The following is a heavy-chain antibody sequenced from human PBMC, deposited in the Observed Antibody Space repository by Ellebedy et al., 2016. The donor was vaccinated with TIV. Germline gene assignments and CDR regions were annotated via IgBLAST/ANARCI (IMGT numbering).Heavy chain of an antibody. J-gene: IGHJ4*02. V-gene: IGHV1-18*01. D-gene: IGHD2-8*01. CDR3: VRDMVQGMVARYLWFDY. CDR1: GYAFGSYG. Sequence: ASVKVSCKASGYAFGSYGISWVRQAPGQGLEWMGWISAYTGNTEFPQKFQGRVALTTDSSTRTAHMELRSLRSDDTAVYYCVRDMVQGMVARYLWFDYWGQGTLVTASS. CDR2: ISAYTGNT.